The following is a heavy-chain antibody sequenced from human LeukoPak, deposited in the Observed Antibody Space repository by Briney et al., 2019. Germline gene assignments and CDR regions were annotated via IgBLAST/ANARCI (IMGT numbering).Heavy chain of an antibody. V-gene: IGHV1-2*02. J-gene: IGHJ4*02. CDR3: ASTGWYDHYYFDF. D-gene: IGHD6-19*01. Sequence: ASVKVSCKASGYTFTGYYMHWVRQAPGQGLEWMGWINPNSGGTNYAQKFQGRVTMTRDTSNSTAYMELSRLRSDDMAIYYYASTGWYDHYYFDFWGQGTLVTVSS. CDR2: INPNSGGT. CDR1: GYTFTGYY.